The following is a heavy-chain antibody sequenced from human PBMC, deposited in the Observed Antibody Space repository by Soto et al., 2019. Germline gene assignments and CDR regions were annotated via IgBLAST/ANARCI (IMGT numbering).Heavy chain of an antibody. V-gene: IGHV3-48*01. Sequence: PGGSLRLSFEASGFTFSTYSMNWVRQAPGKGLEWVSYISSSSSTIFYTDSVKGRFTVSRDNAKNSLYLQMNSLRAEDTAVYYCARPKYYYDSRWPPAYWGQGPLVTVSS. D-gene: IGHD3-22*01. CDR3: ARPKYYYDSRWPPAY. CDR1: GFTFSTYS. CDR2: ISSSSSTI. J-gene: IGHJ4*02.